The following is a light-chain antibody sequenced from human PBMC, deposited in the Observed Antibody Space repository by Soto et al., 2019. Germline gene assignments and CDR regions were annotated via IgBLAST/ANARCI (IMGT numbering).Light chain of an antibody. CDR3: GTWDTSLSAVV. J-gene: IGLJ2*01. Sequence: QSVLTQPPSVSAAPGQKVTISCSGSSFNIGNNYVSWYQQLPGTAPKLLIYDNDKRPSGIPDRFSGFKSGTSATLGITGLQTGDEADYYCGTWDTSLSAVVFGGGTKVTVL. V-gene: IGLV1-51*01. CDR2: DND. CDR1: SFNIGNNY.